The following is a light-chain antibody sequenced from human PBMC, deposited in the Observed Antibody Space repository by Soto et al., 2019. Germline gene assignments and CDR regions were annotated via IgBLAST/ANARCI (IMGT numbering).Light chain of an antibody. J-gene: IGKJ1*01. CDR3: QYYGTSPQT. CDR1: QSVSSSA. Sequence: EIVLTQSPGTLSLSPGERATLSCRASQSVSSSALAWYQQKPGQAPRRLIYGASSRATGIPDRFSGSGSGTGFTLTISRLEPEDFAVYYCQYYGTSPQTFGQGTKVEIK. V-gene: IGKV3-20*01. CDR2: GAS.